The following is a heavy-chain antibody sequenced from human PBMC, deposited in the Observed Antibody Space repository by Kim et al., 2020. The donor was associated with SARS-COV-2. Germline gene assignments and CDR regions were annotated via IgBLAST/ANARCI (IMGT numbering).Heavy chain of an antibody. V-gene: IGHV3-48*02. CDR2: ISSNSRTI. CDR1: GFTFRNYA. Sequence: GGSLRLSCADSGFTFRNYAMNWVRQAPGKGLEWVSFISSNSRTIYYADSVKGRFTISRDNAKNSLYLQMNSLRDEDTAVYYCARGQTTFDYWGQGTPVTVSS. J-gene: IGHJ4*02. CDR3: ARGQTTFDY.